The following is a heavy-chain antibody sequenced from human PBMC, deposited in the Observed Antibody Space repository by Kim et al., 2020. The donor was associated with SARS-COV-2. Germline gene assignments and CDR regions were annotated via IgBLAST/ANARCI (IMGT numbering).Heavy chain of an antibody. CDR1: GGSISSAGYY. V-gene: IGHV4-31*03. CDR3: ARALLGVAGRRRFDP. J-gene: IGHJ5*02. Sequence: SETLSLTCTVSGGSISSAGYYWSWIRQHPGKGLEWIGYIYYSGSTYYNPSLKSRVTISVDTSKNQFSLKLSSVTAADTAVYYCARALLGVAGRRRFDPWGQGTLVTVSS. CDR2: IYYSGST. D-gene: IGHD6-6*01.